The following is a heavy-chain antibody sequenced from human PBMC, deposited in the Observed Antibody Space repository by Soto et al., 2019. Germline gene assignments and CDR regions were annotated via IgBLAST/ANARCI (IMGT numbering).Heavy chain of an antibody. D-gene: IGHD5-18*01. CDR3: ARERGYSYGRGAFDI. Sequence: ASVKVSCKASGYTFTKYVIHWVRQAPGQRLEWMGWINAGNGNTKYSQKFQVRAIITRDTSARTAYMELSSLRSDDTAVYYCARERGYSYGRGAFDIWGQGTMVTVSS. V-gene: IGHV1-3*01. CDR1: GYTFTKYV. CDR2: INAGNGNT. J-gene: IGHJ3*02.